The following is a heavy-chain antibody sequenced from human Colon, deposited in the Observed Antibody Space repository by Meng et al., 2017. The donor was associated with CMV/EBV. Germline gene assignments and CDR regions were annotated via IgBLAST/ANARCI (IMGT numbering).Heavy chain of an antibody. Sequence: SLKISCVASGFTFDDYAMHWVRQAPGKGLEWVSGISWNSGSIGYADSVKGRFTISRDNAKNSLYLQMNSLRAEDTALYYCAKVGYGYDNFDYWGQGTLVTVSS. J-gene: IGHJ4*02. D-gene: IGHD5-18*01. V-gene: IGHV3-9*01. CDR2: ISWNSGSI. CDR1: GFTFDDYA. CDR3: AKVGYGYDNFDY.